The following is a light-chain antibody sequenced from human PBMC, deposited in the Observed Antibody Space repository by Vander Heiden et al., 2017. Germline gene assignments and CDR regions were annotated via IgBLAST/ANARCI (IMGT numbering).Light chain of an antibody. V-gene: IGLV2-11*01. CDR1: SNDVGRFHY. J-gene: IGLJ2*01. CDR2: DVT. CDR3: SSYAGDYSFGV. Sequence: QSALPQPRSVSVSPGQPVTTPCTRTSNDVGRFHYVSSYQHHPGKAPNLMIYDVTKRRSGVPDRFSGSKSGSTASLTISGLQAEDESDYYCSSYAGDYSFGVFGGGTKLTVL.